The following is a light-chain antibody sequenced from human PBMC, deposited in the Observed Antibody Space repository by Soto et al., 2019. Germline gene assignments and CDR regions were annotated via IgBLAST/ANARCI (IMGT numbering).Light chain of an antibody. V-gene: IGKV3-20*01. Sequence: EIVLTQSPGTLSLSPGERATLSCRASQIVSSSYLTWYQQNPGQAPRLLIYGASSRATGIPDRFSGSGSGTDFTLTISRLEYEDFAVYYCQQYGSSAFTFGGVTKLDI. CDR3: QQYGSSAFT. CDR2: GAS. CDR1: QIVSSSY. J-gene: IGKJ4*01.